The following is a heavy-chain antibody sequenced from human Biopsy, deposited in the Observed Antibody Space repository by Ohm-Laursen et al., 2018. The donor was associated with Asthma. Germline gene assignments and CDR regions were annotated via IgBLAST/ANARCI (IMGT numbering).Heavy chain of an antibody. V-gene: IGHV4-59*07. D-gene: IGHD2-21*02. CDR3: ARGVDRVTGLLDHFGS. Sequence: SDTLSLTWTVSGGSINNFYWSWIRQPPGKGLESIGHVYYSGSTNYNPSLKSRVTISIDASKNQFSLKLTSVTAADTAVYYCARGVDRVTGLLDHFGSWGQGTLVTVSS. CDR1: GGSINNFY. CDR2: VYYSGST. J-gene: IGHJ4*02.